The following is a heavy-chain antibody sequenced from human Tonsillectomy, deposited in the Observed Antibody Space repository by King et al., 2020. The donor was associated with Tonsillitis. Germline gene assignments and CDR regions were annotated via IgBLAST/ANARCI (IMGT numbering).Heavy chain of an antibody. CDR3: AKVKWPNTLPGLTMDV. CDR2: ISATGGTT. V-gene: IGHV3-23*04. J-gene: IGHJ6*02. Sequence: VQLVESGGGLVQPGGSLRLSCAASGFTFSSYAMSWVRQAPGKGLEWVSSISATGGTTYYAESVKGRFTISRDNSRNTLFLQMNSLRAEDTAVYFCAKVKWPNTLPGLTMDVWGQGTTVTVSS. D-gene: IGHD5-12*01. CDR1: GFTFSSYA.